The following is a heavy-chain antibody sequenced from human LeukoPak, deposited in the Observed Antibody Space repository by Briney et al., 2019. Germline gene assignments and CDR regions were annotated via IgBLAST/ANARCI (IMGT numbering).Heavy chain of an antibody. CDR1: GYTFTGYY. CDR2: INPNSGDT. Sequence: GASVKVSCKASGYTFTGYYLYWVRQAPGQGLEWMGRINPNSGDTEYTQKFQDWVTMTRDTSTRTAYMELSGLRSGDTAVYYCARRVGGITIFGPRGAFDIWGQGTMVTVSS. CDR3: ARRVGGITIFGPRGAFDI. D-gene: IGHD3-3*01. J-gene: IGHJ3*02. V-gene: IGHV1-2*04.